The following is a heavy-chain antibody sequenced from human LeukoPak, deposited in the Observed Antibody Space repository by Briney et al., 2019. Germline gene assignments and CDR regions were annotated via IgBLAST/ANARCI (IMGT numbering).Heavy chain of an antibody. V-gene: IGHV4-34*01. CDR3: ARGGGGMRIYGKNWFDP. CDR1: GVSFSGYY. D-gene: IGHD3-16*01. J-gene: IGHJ5*02. Sequence: SETLSLTCAVYGVSFSGYYWSWIRQPPGKGLEWIGEINHSGSTNNNPSLKSRVTISVDTSKNQFSLKLSSVTAADTAVYYCARGGGGMRIYGKNWFDPWGQGTLVTVSS. CDR2: INHSGST.